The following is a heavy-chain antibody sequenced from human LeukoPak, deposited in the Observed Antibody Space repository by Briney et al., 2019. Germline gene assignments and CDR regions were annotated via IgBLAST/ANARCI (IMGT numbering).Heavy chain of an antibody. V-gene: IGHV4-39*07. J-gene: IGHJ4*02. D-gene: IGHD1-26*01. CDR2: IYYSGST. Sequence: SSETLSLTCTVSGGSISSSSYYWGWIRQPPGKGLEWIGSIYYSGSTYYNPSLKSRVTISVDTSKNQFSLKLSSVTAADTAVYYCARGRCGSYPSFDYWGQGTLVTVSS. CDR3: ARGRCGSYPSFDY. CDR1: GGSISSSSYY.